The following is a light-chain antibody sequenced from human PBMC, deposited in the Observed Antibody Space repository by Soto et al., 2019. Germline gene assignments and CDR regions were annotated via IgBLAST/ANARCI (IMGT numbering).Light chain of an antibody. J-gene: IGKJ3*01. CDR1: EGVRNQ. CDR3: QQYNDHPFT. V-gene: IGKV1-16*01. CDR2: DAS. Sequence: DIQMTQSPFSLSASVGDRVTITCRASEGVRNQLGWFQQKPGKAPKSLIYDASSLQSGVPSRFSGSRSGTDFTLTINSLQPEDFATYYCQQYNDHPFTFGPGTKVDI.